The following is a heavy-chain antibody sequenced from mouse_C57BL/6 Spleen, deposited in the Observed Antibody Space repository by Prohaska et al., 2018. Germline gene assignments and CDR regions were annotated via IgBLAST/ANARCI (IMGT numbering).Heavy chain of an antibody. CDR1: GYTFTDYY. J-gene: IGHJ3*01. V-gene: IGHV1-19*01. CDR2: INPYNGGT. D-gene: IGHD2-4*01. Sequence: EVQLQQSGPVLVKPGASVKMSCKASGYTFTDYYMNWVKQSHGKSLELIGVINPYNGGTSYNQKFKGKATLTVDKSSSTAYMELNSLTSEDSAVYYCARSADYDVWFAYWGQGTLVTVSA. CDR3: ARSADYDVWFAY.